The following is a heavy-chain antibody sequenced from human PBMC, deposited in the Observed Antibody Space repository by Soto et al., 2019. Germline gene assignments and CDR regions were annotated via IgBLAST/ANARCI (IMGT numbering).Heavy chain of an antibody. CDR2: INPSGGST. V-gene: IGHV1-46*01. CDR3: VGDGRSSYSSGWYYFGG. D-gene: IGHD6-19*01. CDR1: GYTFTSYY. Sequence: ASVKVSCKASGYTFTSYYMHWARQAPSQGLERMGIINPSGGSTSYAQKFQGRVTMTRDTSTSTVYMELSSVRCEDTAVDYCVGDGRSSYSSGWYYFGGWGQGTLVSVSS. J-gene: IGHJ4*02.